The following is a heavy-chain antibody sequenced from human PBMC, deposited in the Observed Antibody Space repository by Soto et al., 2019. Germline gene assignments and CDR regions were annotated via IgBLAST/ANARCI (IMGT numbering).Heavy chain of an antibody. V-gene: IGHV4-34*01. Sequence: WTWIRQSPGTGLEWIGQIKDGGSANYNPSLKSRVTISVDTSNNEFFLELSSVTAADTAVYYCARGLFSETHYSGGWYFFDCWGQGTLVTVSS. J-gene: IGHJ4*02. D-gene: IGHD1-26*01. CDR3: ARGLFSETHYSGGWYFFDC. CDR2: IKDGGSA.